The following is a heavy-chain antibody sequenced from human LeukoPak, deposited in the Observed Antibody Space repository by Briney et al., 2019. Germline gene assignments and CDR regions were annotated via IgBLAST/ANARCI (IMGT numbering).Heavy chain of an antibody. CDR1: GVSISSSNW. CDR3: ARPQGGYCSGGSCYGAFDT. D-gene: IGHD2-15*01. J-gene: IGHJ3*02. V-gene: IGHV4-4*02. CDR2: IYHSGST. Sequence: SGTLSLTCTVSGVSISSSNWWTWVRQPPGKGLEWIGEIYHSGSTNYNPSLKSRVTISIDKSKNQFSLKLNSVTAADTAVYYCARPQGGYCSGGSCYGAFDTWGQGTMVTVSS.